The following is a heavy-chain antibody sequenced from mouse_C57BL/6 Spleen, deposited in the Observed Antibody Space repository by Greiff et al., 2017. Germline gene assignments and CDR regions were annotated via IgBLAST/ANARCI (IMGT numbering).Heavy chain of an antibody. Sequence: QVQLQQSGPELVKPGASVKISCKASGYAFSSSWLNWVKQRPGKGLEWIGRLYPGDGDTNYNGKFKGKATLTADKSSSTAYMQLSSLTSEDSAVYFCARGRAYGSSSWYFDVWGTGTTVTVSS. CDR2: LYPGDGDT. J-gene: IGHJ1*03. CDR3: ARGRAYGSSSWYFDV. D-gene: IGHD1-1*01. V-gene: IGHV1-82*01. CDR1: GYAFSSSW.